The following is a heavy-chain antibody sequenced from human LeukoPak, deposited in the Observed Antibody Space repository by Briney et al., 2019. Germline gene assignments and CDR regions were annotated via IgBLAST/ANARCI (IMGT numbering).Heavy chain of an antibody. CDR1: GGTFSRYA. Sequence: ASVKVSCKASGGTFSRYALSWVRQAPGQGLEWMGRIIPMIGITNYAQNFQGRVTITADKSTSTAYMELSSLRADDTAVYYCARLTDYLVDSVIGYWGQGTLITVSS. CDR3: ARLTDYLVDSVIGY. CDR2: IIPMIGIT. V-gene: IGHV1-69*04. J-gene: IGHJ1*01. D-gene: IGHD1-14*01.